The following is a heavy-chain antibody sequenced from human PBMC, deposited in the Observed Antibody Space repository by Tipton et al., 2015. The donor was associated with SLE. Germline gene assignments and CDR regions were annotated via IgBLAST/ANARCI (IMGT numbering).Heavy chain of an antibody. D-gene: IGHD5-24*01. CDR1: GGSIRSGGYY. J-gene: IGHJ4*01. CDR3: VRDGYNYFDL. Sequence: TLSLTCTVSGGSIRSGGYYWNWIRQSPTKGLEWIASIQDSEASDYSYYTPSLKSRVTISLDTSKNQFSLKLNSVTAADTAVYYCVRDGYNYFDLWGHGILVTVSS. CDR2: IQDSEAS. V-gene: IGHV4-39*07.